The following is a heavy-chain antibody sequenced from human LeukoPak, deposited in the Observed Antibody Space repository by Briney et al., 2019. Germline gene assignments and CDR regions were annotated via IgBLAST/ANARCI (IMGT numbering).Heavy chain of an antibody. Sequence: SVTVSCQASGGTFSSYAISWVRQAPGQGLEWMGRIIPIFGTANYAQKFQGRVTITTDESTSTAYMELSSLRSEDTAVYYGARDDVVVVAATGAFDYWGQGTLVTVSS. CDR1: GGTFSSYA. D-gene: IGHD2-15*01. V-gene: IGHV1-69*05. J-gene: IGHJ4*02. CDR3: ARDDVVVVAATGAFDY. CDR2: IIPIFGTA.